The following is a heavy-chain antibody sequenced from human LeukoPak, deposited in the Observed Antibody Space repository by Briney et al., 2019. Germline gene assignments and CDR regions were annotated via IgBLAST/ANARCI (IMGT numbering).Heavy chain of an antibody. CDR2: ISSSSSYI. CDR1: GFTFSSYS. CDR3: ARKVVPAAIWYYFDY. D-gene: IGHD2-2*01. J-gene: IGHJ4*02. V-gene: IGHV3-21*01. Sequence: PGGSLRLSCAASGFTFSSYSMNWVRQAPGKGLEWVSSISSSSSYIYYADSVKGRFTISRDNAKNSLYLQMKSLRAEDTAVYYCARKVVPAAIWYYFDYWGQGTLVTVSS.